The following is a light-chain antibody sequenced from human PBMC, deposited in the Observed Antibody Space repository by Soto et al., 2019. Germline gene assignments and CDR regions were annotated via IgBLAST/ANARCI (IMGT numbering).Light chain of an antibody. CDR1: QGINSF. V-gene: IGKV1-12*01. CDR3: QQANTFPWT. Sequence: DLQMTQSPSSVSASVGDRVTITCRASQGINSFLAWYQQKPGKAPRFLIYAASGLQSGVPSRFSGRGSGTDFTLTISSLQPEDFAIHYCQQANTFPWTFGQGTKVESK. CDR2: AAS. J-gene: IGKJ1*01.